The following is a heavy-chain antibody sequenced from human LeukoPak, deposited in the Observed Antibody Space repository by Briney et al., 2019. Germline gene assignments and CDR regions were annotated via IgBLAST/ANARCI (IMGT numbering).Heavy chain of an antibody. J-gene: IGHJ3*01. V-gene: IGHV4-59*01. CDR3: ARDRRGSFYPFDL. Sequence: SETLSLTCSVSGASINGYFWSWVRQTPEKGLQWIGYVSHTGATTSNPTLESRVSITTDTSKSQISLTMTSVTAADSDLYYCARDRRGSFYPFDLWGPGTIVSVS. CDR2: VSHTGAT. D-gene: IGHD1-26*01. CDR1: GASINGYF.